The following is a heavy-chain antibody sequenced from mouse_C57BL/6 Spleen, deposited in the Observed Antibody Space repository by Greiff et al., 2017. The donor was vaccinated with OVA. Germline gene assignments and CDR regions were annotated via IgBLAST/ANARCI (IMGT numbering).Heavy chain of an antibody. J-gene: IGHJ3*01. CDR1: GYTFTSYW. CDR3: ARGYGSRYVWFAY. Sequence: VQLQQSGAELVKPGASVKMSCKASGYTFTSYWITWVKQRPGQGLEWIGDIYPGSGSTNYNEKFKSKATLTVDTSSSTAYMQLGSLTSEDSAVYYCARGYGSRYVWFAYWGQGTLVTVSA. V-gene: IGHV1-55*01. D-gene: IGHD1-1*01. CDR2: IYPGSGST.